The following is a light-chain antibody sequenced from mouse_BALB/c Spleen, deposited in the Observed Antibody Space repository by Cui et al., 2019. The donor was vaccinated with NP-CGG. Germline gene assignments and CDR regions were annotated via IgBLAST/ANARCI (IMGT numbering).Light chain of an antibody. CDR1: TGAVTTSNY. Sequence: QAVVTQESALTTSTGEKVTLTCSSSTGAVTTSNYANWVQEKPDHLFTGLIGGTNNRAPGVPARFSGSLIGDKAALTITGAQTEDEAIYFCALWYSNHWVFGGGTKLTVL. CDR2: GTN. J-gene: IGLJ1*01. CDR3: ALWYSNHWV. V-gene: IGLV1*01.